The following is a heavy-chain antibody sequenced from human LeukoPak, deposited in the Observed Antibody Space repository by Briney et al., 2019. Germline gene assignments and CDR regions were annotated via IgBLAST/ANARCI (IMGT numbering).Heavy chain of an antibody. J-gene: IGHJ5*02. Sequence: SVKVSCKASGGTFSCYAISWVRQAPGQGLEWMGGIIPIFGTANYAQKFQGRVTITADESTSTAYMELSSLRSEDTAVYYCARDGGNWNVINWFDPWGQGTLVTVS. CDR2: IIPIFGTA. CDR1: GGTFSCYA. D-gene: IGHD1-20*01. V-gene: IGHV1-69*13. CDR3: ARDGGNWNVINWFDP.